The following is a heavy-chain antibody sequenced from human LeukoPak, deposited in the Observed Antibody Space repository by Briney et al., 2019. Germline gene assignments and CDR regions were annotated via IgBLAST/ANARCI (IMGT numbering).Heavy chain of an antibody. V-gene: IGHV3-53*05. Sequence: GGSLRLSCAASGFTVSSNYMSWVRQAPGKGLEWVSVIYSGGSTYYADSVKGRFTISRDNAKNSLYLQMNSLRAEDTALYYCSKHMDTALAAFDYWGQGTLVTVSS. CDR3: SKHMDTALAAFDY. CDR1: GFTVSSNY. D-gene: IGHD5-18*01. CDR2: IYSGGST. J-gene: IGHJ4*02.